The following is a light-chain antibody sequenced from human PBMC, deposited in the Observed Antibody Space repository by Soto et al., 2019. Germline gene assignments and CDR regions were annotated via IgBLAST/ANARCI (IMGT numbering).Light chain of an antibody. Sequence: QSVLTQPPSVSGAPGQRVTISCTGSSSNIGAGYDVHWYQQLPGTAPKLLIYGNSNRPSGVPDRFSGSKSGTSASLAITGLQAEDEADYYCQCYDSSLSGSPYGFGTGTKVTVL. V-gene: IGLV1-40*01. J-gene: IGLJ1*01. CDR1: SSNIGAGYD. CDR3: QCYDSSLSGSPYG. CDR2: GNS.